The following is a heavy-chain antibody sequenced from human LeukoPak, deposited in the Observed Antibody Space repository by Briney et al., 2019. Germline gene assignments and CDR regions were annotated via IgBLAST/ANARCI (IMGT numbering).Heavy chain of an antibody. D-gene: IGHD1-26*01. V-gene: IGHV4-31*03. CDR2: IYYSGST. J-gene: IGHJ4*02. CDR1: GGSISSGGYY. CDR3: ARRHSGSYFPVDY. Sequence: SETLSLTCTVSGGSISSGGYYWSWIRQHPGKGLEWIGYIYYSGSTYYNPSLKSRVTISVDTSKNQFSLKLSSVAAADTAVYYCARRHSGSYFPVDYWGQGTLVTVSS.